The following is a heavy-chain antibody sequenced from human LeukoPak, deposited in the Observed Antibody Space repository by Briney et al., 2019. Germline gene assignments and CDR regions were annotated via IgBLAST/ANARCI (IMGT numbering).Heavy chain of an antibody. CDR3: ARDVFCSSTSCYAGNYYYYYYMDV. Sequence: GGSLRLSCAASGFTFSSYWMSWVRQAPGKGLEWVANIKQDGSEKYYVDSVKGRFTISRDNAKNSLYLQMNSLRAEDTAVYYCARDVFCSSTSCYAGNYYYYYYMDVWGKGTTVTVSS. CDR2: IKQDGSEK. J-gene: IGHJ6*03. D-gene: IGHD2-2*01. V-gene: IGHV3-7*01. CDR1: GFTFSSYW.